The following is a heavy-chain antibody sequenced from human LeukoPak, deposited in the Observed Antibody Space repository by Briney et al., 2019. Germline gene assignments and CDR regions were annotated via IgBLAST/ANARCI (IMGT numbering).Heavy chain of an antibody. J-gene: IGHJ4*02. CDR3: ARDIWGGSGTPQI. D-gene: IGHD3-10*01. V-gene: IGHV3-33*01. CDR1: GFTFSTYG. Sequence: GGSLRLSCAASGFTFSTYGMHWVRQAPGKRLEWVAVIWYDGSYKYYADSVKGRFTISRDNSKNTLYLQMNSLRAEDTALYYCARDIWGGSGTPQIWGQGTLVTVSS. CDR2: IWYDGSYK.